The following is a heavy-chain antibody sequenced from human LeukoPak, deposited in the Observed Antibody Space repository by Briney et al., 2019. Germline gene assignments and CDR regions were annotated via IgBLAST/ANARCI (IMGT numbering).Heavy chain of an antibody. V-gene: IGHV3-23*01. D-gene: IGHD1-26*01. CDR1: EFTFSSFA. J-gene: IGHJ4*02. CDR2: ISGSGDST. CDR3: AKDVGKWESLHFFDY. Sequence: GGSLRLSCAASEFTFSSFAMTWVRQAPGKGLEWVSGISGSGDSTYYADSVKGRFTISRDNSKDTLFLQMSSLTAEDTAVYYCAKDVGKWESLHFFDYWGQGTLVTVSS.